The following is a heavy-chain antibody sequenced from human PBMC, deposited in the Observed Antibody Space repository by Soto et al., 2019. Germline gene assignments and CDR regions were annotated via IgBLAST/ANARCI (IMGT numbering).Heavy chain of an antibody. CDR3: AVLGALFDS. V-gene: IGHV1-46*01. Sequence: ASVKVSCKASGYTFTKYYMYWVRQAPGQGLERVGTINPGGGATTYAQNFQGRVTMTRDTSTSTVYMEMSSLKFEDTAVYYCAVLGALFDSWGQGTLVTVSS. CDR1: GYTFTKYY. CDR2: INPGGGAT. J-gene: IGHJ4*02. D-gene: IGHD1-26*01.